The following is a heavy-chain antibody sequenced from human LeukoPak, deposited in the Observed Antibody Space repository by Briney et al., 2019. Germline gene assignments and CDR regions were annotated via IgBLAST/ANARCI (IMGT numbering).Heavy chain of an antibody. CDR3: ARTGSEVRYYYYYMDV. Sequence: GGSLRLSCAASGFTFSSYSLNWVRQAPGKGLEWVAVISYDGSNKYYADSVKGRFTISRDNFKNTLYLQMNSLRAEDTAVYYCARTGSEVRYYYYYMDVWGKGTTVTVSS. CDR2: ISYDGSNK. J-gene: IGHJ6*03. CDR1: GFTFSSYS. D-gene: IGHD1-14*01. V-gene: IGHV3-30*03.